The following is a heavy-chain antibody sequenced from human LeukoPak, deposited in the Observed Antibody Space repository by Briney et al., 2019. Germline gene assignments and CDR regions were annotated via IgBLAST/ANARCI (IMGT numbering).Heavy chain of an antibody. CDR2: IYHSGST. J-gene: IGHJ5*02. V-gene: IGHV4-4*02. CDR1: GGSISSSNW. Sequence: PSETLSLTCAVSGGSISSSNWWSWVRQPPGKGLEWIGEIYHSGSTNFNPSLKSRVTISVDKSKNQFSLKLSSVTAADTAVYYCARDYPVHDYLYDFWSGYYRDNWFDPWGQGTLVTVSS. CDR3: ARDYPVHDYLYDFWSGYYRDNWFDP. D-gene: IGHD3-3*01.